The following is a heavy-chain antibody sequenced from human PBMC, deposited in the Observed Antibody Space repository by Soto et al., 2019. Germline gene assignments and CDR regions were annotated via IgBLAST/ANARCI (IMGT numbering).Heavy chain of an antibody. V-gene: IGHV4-61*01. CDR2: IYYSGST. D-gene: IGHD6-6*01. CDR1: GGSVSSGSYY. J-gene: IGHJ4*02. CDR3: ARGNYGSYDS. Sequence: QVQLQESGPGLVKPSETLSLTCTVSGGSVSSGSYYWSWIRQPPGKGLEWIGDIYYSGSTNYNPSLTSRVTISVDTSKNQFSLKLSSVTAAHTAVYYCARGNYGSYDSWGQGTLVTVSS.